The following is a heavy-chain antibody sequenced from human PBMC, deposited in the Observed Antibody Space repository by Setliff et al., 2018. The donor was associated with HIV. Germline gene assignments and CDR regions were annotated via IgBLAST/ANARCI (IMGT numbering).Heavy chain of an antibody. CDR1: GYTFTSYG. CDR2: ISAYNGNT. V-gene: IGHV1-18*01. CDR3: ARDGYKWNDNALEI. J-gene: IGHJ3*02. Sequence: ASVKVSCKAAGYTFTSYGIIWVRQAPGQGLEWMGWISAYNGNTNYEQKLQGRVIMTTDTSTSTVYMEMRSLRSDDTAVYYCARDGYKWNDNALEIWGLGTVVTVSS. D-gene: IGHD1-20*01.